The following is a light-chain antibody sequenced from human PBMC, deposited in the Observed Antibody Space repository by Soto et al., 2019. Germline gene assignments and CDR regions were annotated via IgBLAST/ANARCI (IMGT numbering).Light chain of an antibody. CDR3: QQYGSSRFT. V-gene: IGKV3-20*01. CDR2: GAS. Sequence: EIVXXXSPGXXXLSPGERATXXXXXSQXXXXSYLAWYQQKPGQAPRLLVYGASSRATGIPDRFSGSGSGTDFTLTISRLEPEDFAVYYCQQYGSSRFTFGPGTKVDIK. J-gene: IGKJ3*01. CDR1: QXXXXSY.